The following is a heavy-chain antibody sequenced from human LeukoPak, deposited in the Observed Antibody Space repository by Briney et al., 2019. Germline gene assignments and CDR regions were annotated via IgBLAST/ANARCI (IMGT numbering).Heavy chain of an antibody. V-gene: IGHV3-48*03. CDR1: GFTFSIYE. CDR2: IGSSGTTI. J-gene: IGHJ4*02. D-gene: IGHD6-19*01. CDR3: ALLAVASDFDY. Sequence: PGGSLRLSCAVSGFTFSIYEMNWVRRAPGEGLEWVSNIGSSGTTIYYADSVKGRFTISRDNARNSLYLQMNSLRVEDTAVYYCALLAVASDFDYWGQGALVTVSS.